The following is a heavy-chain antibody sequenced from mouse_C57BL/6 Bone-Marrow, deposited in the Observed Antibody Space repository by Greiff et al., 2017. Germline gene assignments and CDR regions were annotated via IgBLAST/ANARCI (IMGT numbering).Heavy chain of an antibody. Sequence: VLLVESGAELVRPGTSVKMSCKASGYTFTNYWLGWAKQRPGHGLEWIGDIYPGGGYSNSNEKFKGKATLPEAKSSSTADKQFCSTTSEDAAIYYCARLTGTGYYGDYWSEGTTLTVSA. CDR2: IYPGGGYS. J-gene: IGHJ2*01. CDR3: ARLTGTGYYGDY. D-gene: IGHD4-1*01. CDR1: GYTFTNYW. V-gene: IGHV1-63*01.